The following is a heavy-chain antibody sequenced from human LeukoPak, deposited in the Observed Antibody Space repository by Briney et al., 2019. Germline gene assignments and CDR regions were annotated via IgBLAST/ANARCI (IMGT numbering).Heavy chain of an antibody. Sequence: GGSLRLSCAVSGFTFDAYLMTWVRQAPGRGLEWVANVNQDGTEQYYVDSVRGRFTISRDNAKNSLYLQMNSLRDEDTALYYCARRAYDYGDFFVYWGQGTLVTVSS. CDR2: VNQDGTEQ. V-gene: IGHV3-7*01. D-gene: IGHD4-17*01. CDR1: GFTFDAYL. CDR3: ARRAYDYGDFFVY. J-gene: IGHJ4*02.